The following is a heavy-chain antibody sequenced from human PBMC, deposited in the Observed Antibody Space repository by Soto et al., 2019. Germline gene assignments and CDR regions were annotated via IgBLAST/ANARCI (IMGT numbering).Heavy chain of an antibody. J-gene: IGHJ6*02. CDR2: ISSSGSTI. D-gene: IGHD1-26*01. Sequence: PGGSLRLSCAASGFTFGDYYMSWIRQAPGKGLEWVSYISSSGSTIYYADSVKGRFTISRDNAKNSLYLQMNSLRAEDTAVYYCARDRKWELLRIYYGMDVWGQGTTVTVSS. CDR3: ARDRKWELLRIYYGMDV. CDR1: GFTFGDYY. V-gene: IGHV3-11*01.